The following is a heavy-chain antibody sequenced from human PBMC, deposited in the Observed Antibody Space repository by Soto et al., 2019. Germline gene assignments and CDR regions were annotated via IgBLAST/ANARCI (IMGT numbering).Heavy chain of an antibody. D-gene: IGHD1-1*01. Sequence: QVQLVESGGGVVQPGRSLRLSCAASGFTFSRYAMHWVRQAPGKGLEWVAVISYDGRNTYYADSVRGRFTLSRDNAENTLHLQMHSLRADEAAVDYCARDKSVRPKAWNFDYGGQGTLVTVSP. CDR3: ARDKSVRPKAWNFDY. CDR1: GFTFSRYA. V-gene: IGHV3-30*04. CDR2: ISYDGRNT. J-gene: IGHJ4*02.